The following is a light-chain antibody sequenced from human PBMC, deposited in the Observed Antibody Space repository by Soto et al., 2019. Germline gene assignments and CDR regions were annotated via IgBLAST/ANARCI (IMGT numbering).Light chain of an antibody. Sequence: DIQMTQSPSSVSAPVGDRVTISCRASQDINKWLAWYQQKPGKAPKLLIYAASSLHTGVPLRFSGSGSGTDFSLTISSLQPEDFATYYCKQSKSFPLTFGGGTKVDIK. CDR3: KQSKSFPLT. V-gene: IGKV1-12*01. CDR2: AAS. CDR1: QDINKW. J-gene: IGKJ4*01.